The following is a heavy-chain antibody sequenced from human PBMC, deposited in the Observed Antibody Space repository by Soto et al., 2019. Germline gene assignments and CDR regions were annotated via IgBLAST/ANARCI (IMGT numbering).Heavy chain of an antibody. CDR1: GGSISSGDYY. CDR3: ARDCYISGKGGSGSYYNSANYYYYGMDV. V-gene: IGHV4-30-4*01. J-gene: IGHJ6*02. D-gene: IGHD3-10*01. CDR2: IYYSGST. Sequence: PSETLSLTCTVSGGSISSGDYYWSWIRQPPGKGLEWIGYIYYSGSTYYNPSLKSRVTISVDTSKNQFSLKLSSVTAADTAVYYCARDCYISGKGGSGSYYNSANYYYYGMDVWGQGTTVTVSS.